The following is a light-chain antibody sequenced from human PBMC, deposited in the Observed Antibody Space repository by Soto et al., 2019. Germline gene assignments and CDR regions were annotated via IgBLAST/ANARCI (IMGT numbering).Light chain of an antibody. J-gene: IGKJ2*01. Sequence: EIVLTQSPGTLSLSPGERATLSCRASQSVSSSYLAWYQQKPGQAPRLLIYGASSRATGIPARFGGSGSGADFTLTISRLEPDDFAVYYCQHYGSSPYTFGQGTKLEIK. CDR1: QSVSSSY. V-gene: IGKV3-20*01. CDR2: GAS. CDR3: QHYGSSPYT.